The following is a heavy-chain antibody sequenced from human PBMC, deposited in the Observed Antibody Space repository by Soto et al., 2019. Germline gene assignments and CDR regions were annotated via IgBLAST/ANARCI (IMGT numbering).Heavy chain of an antibody. CDR3: ARDRQPDGIWAFDY. J-gene: IGHJ4*02. CDR2: IFSGRTDA. CDR1: GFTLRSYT. V-gene: IGHV3-23*03. D-gene: IGHD2-15*01. Sequence: WGSLRLSCSASGFTLRSYTMGWVRLAPGKGLQWVVEIFSGRTDAAYADSVRGRFTISRDDYENNLYLQMNSLGVDDTAVYFCARDRQPDGIWAFDYWGRGTLVTAPQ.